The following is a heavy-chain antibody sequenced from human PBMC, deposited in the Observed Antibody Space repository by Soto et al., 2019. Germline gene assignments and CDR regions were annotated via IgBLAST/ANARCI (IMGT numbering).Heavy chain of an antibody. V-gene: IGHV3-73*01. CDR2: IRSKANSYAT. J-gene: IGHJ5*02. CDR3: TSHGGSYIHHP. D-gene: IGHD1-26*01. Sequence: PGGSLRLSCAASGFTFSGSAMHWVRQASGKGLEWVGRIRSKANSYATAYAASVKGRFTISRDDSKSTAYLQMNSLKTEDTAVYYCTSHGGSYIHHPWGQGTLVTVSS. CDR1: GFTFSGSA.